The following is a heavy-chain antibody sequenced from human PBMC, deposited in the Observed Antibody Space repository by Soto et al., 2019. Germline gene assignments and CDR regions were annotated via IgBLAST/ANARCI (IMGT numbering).Heavy chain of an antibody. V-gene: IGHV3-23*01. CDR1: GFTFSNYA. D-gene: IGHD3-22*01. J-gene: IGHJ3*02. Sequence: PGGSLRLSCTASGFTFSNYAMSWVRQAPGKGLEWVSSISGGGDYTYYADSVKGRFTISRDNSKNTLFLQMNSLRVEDTALYYCGKKDGNDGYYDAFDIWGRGTMATVSS. CDR3: GKKDGNDGYYDAFDI. CDR2: ISGGGDYT.